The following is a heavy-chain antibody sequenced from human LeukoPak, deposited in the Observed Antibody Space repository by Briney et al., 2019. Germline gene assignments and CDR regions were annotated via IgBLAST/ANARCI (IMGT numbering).Heavy chain of an antibody. CDR1: GYTFTGYY. CDR2: INPNSGGT. V-gene: IGHV1-2*02. Sequence: ASVKVSCKASGYTFTGYYMHWVRQAPGQGLEWMGWINPNSGGTNYAQKFQGRVTMTRDTSISTAYMELSRLRSDDTAVYYCARLQYGLLWFGEPDAGAFDIWGQGTMVTVSS. J-gene: IGHJ3*02. D-gene: IGHD3-10*01. CDR3: ARLQYGLLWFGEPDAGAFDI.